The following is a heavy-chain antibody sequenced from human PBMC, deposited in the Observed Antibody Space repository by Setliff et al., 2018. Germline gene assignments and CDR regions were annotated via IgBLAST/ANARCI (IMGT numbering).Heavy chain of an antibody. CDR2: IKQDGSEK. D-gene: IGHD6-19*01. CDR1: GFTFSSYW. CDR3: ARAVGSSSGWYNYYYYGMDV. Sequence: GGSLRLSCAASGFTFSSYWMSWVRQAPGKGLEWVANIKQDGSEKYYVDSVKGRFTISRDNAKNSLYLQMNSLRAEDTAVYYCARAVGSSSGWYNYYYYGMDVWGQGTTVTVSS. V-gene: IGHV3-7*05. J-gene: IGHJ6*02.